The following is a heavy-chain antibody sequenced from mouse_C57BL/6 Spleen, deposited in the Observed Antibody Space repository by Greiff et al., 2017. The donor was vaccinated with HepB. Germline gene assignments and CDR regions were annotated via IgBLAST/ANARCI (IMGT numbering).Heavy chain of an antibody. D-gene: IGHD1-1*01. CDR3: ARQKGLVTTVVEGGYAMDY. J-gene: IGHJ4*01. V-gene: IGHV5-12*01. CDR2: ISNGGGST. Sequence: EVHLVDSGGGLVQPGGSLKLSCAASGFTFSDYYMYWVRQTPEKRLEWVAYISNGGGSTYYPDTVKGRFTISRDNAKNTLYLQMSRLKSEDTAMYYCARQKGLVTTVVEGGYAMDYWGQGTSVTVSS. CDR1: GFTFSDYY.